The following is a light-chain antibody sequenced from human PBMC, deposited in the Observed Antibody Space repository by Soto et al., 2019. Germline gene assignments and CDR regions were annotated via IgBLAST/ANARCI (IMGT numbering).Light chain of an antibody. J-gene: IGKJ1*01. CDR1: QDIAIY. CDR3: LQVYSFPRT. V-gene: IGKV1-9*01. CDR2: AAS. Sequence: IQLTQSPSSLSASVGDRVNITCRASQDIAIYLAWYQQKPGEAPKLLIYAASTLQGGVPSTFSGSGSGTDFTLTINTLHPEDFATYYCLQVYSFPRTFGQGTKVDI.